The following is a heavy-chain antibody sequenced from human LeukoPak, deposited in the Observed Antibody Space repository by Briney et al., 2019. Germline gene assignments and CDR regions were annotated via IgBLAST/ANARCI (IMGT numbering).Heavy chain of an antibody. V-gene: IGHV1-18*01. CDR2: ISGYNGDT. CDR1: GYTFNLFG. J-gene: IGHJ4*02. Sequence: VSCKAFGYTFNLFGFSWVRQVPGQGLEWVGWISGYNGDTNYAQNFQGRVTMTTDTSRSTAYMELRSLTSDDTAIYFCASARDIVAVKRTRLDYWGQGTQVIVSS. D-gene: IGHD2-2*01. CDR3: ASARDIVAVKRTRLDY.